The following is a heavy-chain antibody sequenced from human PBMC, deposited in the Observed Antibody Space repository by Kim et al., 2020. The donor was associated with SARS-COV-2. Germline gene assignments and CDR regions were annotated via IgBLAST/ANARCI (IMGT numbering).Heavy chain of an antibody. CDR1: GLTFRNFA. J-gene: IGHJ6*02. D-gene: IGHD3-9*01. Sequence: GGSLRLSCVGSGLTFRNFAIHWVRQAPGKGLQWVAVIAYDGSNKYYTNSVRGRFTISRDNSKSTLYLQMNSLRSEDTAVYYCARGGLPTGRDWETYYALDVWGQGTTVTVSS. CDR2: IAYDGSNK. CDR3: ARGGLPTGRDWETYYALDV. V-gene: IGHV3-30-3*01.